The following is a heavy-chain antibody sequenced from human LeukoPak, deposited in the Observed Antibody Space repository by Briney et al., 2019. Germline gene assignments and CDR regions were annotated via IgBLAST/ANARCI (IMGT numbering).Heavy chain of an antibody. CDR1: GYTFTGYY. CDR2: FNPNSGGT. J-gene: IGHJ3*01. V-gene: IGHV1-2*02. CDR3: AAYVLRFLEWSPGTFDV. D-gene: IGHD3-3*01. Sequence: ASVKVSCKASGYTFTGYYIHWVRQAPGQGLEWMGWFNPNSGGTTYAQKFQGRVTMTEDTSTDTAYMELSSLRSEDTAVYYCAAYVLRFLEWSPGTFDVWGQGTMVTVSS.